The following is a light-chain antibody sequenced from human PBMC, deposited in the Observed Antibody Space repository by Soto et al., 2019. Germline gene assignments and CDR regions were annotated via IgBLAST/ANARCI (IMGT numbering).Light chain of an antibody. CDR1: QGISNF. CDR3: QKYNSAPQT. V-gene: IGKV1-27*01. CDR2: GAS. J-gene: IGKJ1*01. Sequence: DIQMTQSPSSLSASVGDIVTITCRASQGISNFLAWYQQKPGKVPKVLIYGASTLQSGVPSRFSGSGTGTDFTLTIISLQPEDVATYYCQKYNSAPQTFGQGTKVEIK.